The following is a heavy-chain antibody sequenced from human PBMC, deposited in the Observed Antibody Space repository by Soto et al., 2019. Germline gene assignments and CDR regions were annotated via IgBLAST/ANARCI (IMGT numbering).Heavy chain of an antibody. CDR3: VCGGNFFVY. CDR2: LDQDGSER. V-gene: IGHV3-7*01. J-gene: IGHJ4*02. D-gene: IGHD3-16*01. CDR1: GFTFSTYW. Sequence: EVQLVESGGGLVQPGGSLRLSCAASGFTFSTYWMTWVRRPPGKGLEWVANLDQDGSERYYVDSVRGRFTISRDNAKNSLYLHMNSLRAADTAVYYCVCGGNFFVYWGQGTLVTVSP.